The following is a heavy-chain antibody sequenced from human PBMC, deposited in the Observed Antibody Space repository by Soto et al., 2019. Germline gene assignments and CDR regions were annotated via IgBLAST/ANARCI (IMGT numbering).Heavy chain of an antibody. D-gene: IGHD6-6*01. CDR3: AKNIPSSSGFDY. CDR1: GFTFNNFA. Sequence: GSLRLSCAATGFTFNNFAMNWVRQGPGKGLEWASGISGGGDATRYADSVKGRFTISRDNAESMVYLDMYSLIPDDTAIYYCAKNIPSSSGFDYWGQGTPVTVSS. J-gene: IGHJ4*02. V-gene: IGHV3-23*01. CDR2: ISGGGDAT.